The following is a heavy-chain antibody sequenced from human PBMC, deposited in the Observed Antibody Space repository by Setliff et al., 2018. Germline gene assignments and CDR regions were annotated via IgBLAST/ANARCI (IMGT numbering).Heavy chain of an antibody. CDR2: MNPNSGNT. CDR3: ARKGLDYSLHFDY. D-gene: IGHD5-18*01. V-gene: IGHV1-8*03. CDR1: GGTFNSYG. Sequence: GASVKVSCKTSGGTFNSYGIDWVRQAPGQGLEWMGWMNPNSGNTGYARKFQGRVTITRNTSISTAYMELSSLRSEDTAVYYCARKGLDYSLHFDYWGQGTLVTVSS. J-gene: IGHJ4*02.